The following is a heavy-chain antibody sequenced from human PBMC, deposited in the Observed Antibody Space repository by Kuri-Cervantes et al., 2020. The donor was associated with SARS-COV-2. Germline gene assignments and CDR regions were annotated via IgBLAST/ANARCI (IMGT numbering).Heavy chain of an antibody. CDR1: GFTFSSYD. J-gene: IGHJ4*02. D-gene: IGHD3-22*01. CDR2: IGTAGDT. CDR3: ATSYFYDGSGYAFLSDVEY. Sequence: GESLKISCAASGFTFSSYDMHWVRQATGKGLEWVSAIGTAGDTYYPGSVKGRFTVSRDNAKNSLFLQMNGLRADDTAVYYCATSYFYDGSGYAFLSDVEYWGQGTLVTVSS. V-gene: IGHV3-13*01.